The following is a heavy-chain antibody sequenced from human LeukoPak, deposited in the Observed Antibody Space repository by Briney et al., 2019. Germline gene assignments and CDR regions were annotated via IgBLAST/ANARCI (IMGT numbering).Heavy chain of an antibody. Sequence: SETLSLTCTVSGGSIGSGGYYWSWIRQHPGKGLEWIGYIYYSGSTYYNPSLKSRVTISVDTSKNQFSLKLSSVTAADTAVYYCARVLSGYDFEVWNAFDIWGQGTMVTVSS. CDR3: ARVLSGYDFEVWNAFDI. V-gene: IGHV4-31*03. J-gene: IGHJ3*02. D-gene: IGHD5-12*01. CDR1: GGSIGSGGYY. CDR2: IYYSGST.